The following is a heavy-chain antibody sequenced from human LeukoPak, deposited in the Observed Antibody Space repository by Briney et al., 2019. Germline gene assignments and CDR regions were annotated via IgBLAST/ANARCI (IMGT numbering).Heavy chain of an antibody. V-gene: IGHV4-34*01. CDR3: ARGRAYYDSSGYDY. CDR2: INHSGST. J-gene: IGHJ4*02. Sequence: SETLSLTCAVYGGSFSGYYWSWIRQPPGKGLEWIGEINHSGSTNYNPSLKSRVTISVDTSKNQFSLKLSSVTAADTAVYYCARGRAYYDSSGYDYWGQGTLVTVSS. CDR1: GGSFSGYY. D-gene: IGHD3-22*01.